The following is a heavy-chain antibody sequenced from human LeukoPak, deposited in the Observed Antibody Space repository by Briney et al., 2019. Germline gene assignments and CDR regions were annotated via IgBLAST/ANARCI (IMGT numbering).Heavy chain of an antibody. CDR2: ISSSNTYI. D-gene: IGHD5-18*01. J-gene: IGHJ4*02. V-gene: IGHV3-21*01. CDR1: GLTFSSYT. CDR3: AKRGYSYGYLDDY. Sequence: GGSLRLSCAASGLTFSSYTMNWVRQAPGKGLEWVSSISSSNTYIYYADSVKGRFTISRDNSKNTLYLQMNSLRAEDTAVYYCAKRGYSYGYLDDYWGQGTLVTVSS.